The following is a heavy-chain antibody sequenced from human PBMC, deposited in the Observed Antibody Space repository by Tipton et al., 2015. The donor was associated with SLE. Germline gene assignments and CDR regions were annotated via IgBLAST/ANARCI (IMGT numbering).Heavy chain of an antibody. CDR3: AREFLNPVTTVHYYFDL. CDR1: GGSISSYY. Sequence: LVKPSETLSLTCTVSGGSISSYYWSWIRQPAGGGLEWIGRIYTNENTNYNPSLKSRVTMSVDTSKNHFSLKLISVTAADTAVYYCAREFLNPVTTVHYYFDLWGRGTLVTVSS. V-gene: IGHV4-4*07. CDR2: IYTNENT. J-gene: IGHJ2*01. D-gene: IGHD4-11*01.